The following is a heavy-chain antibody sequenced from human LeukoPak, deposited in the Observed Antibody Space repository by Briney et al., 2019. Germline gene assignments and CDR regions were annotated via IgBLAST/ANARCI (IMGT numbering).Heavy chain of an antibody. Sequence: GGSLRLSCAASGFTFSSYAMSWVRQAPGKGLEWVSAISGSGSSTYYADSVKGRFTISRDNSKNTLYLQMNSLRAEDTAVYYCAKDGRYVVVPAAKGDAFDIWGQGTMVTVS. D-gene: IGHD2-2*01. CDR2: ISGSGSST. CDR1: GFTFSSYA. V-gene: IGHV3-23*01. CDR3: AKDGRYVVVPAAKGDAFDI. J-gene: IGHJ3*02.